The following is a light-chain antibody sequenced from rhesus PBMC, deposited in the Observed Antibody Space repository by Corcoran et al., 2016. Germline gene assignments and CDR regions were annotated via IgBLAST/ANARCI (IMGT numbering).Light chain of an antibody. Sequence: DIQMTQSPSSLSASVGDKVTITCRASQGISSWLAWYQQKPGKAPKLLIYAASSLQRGVPSRSSGSGAGTDYTLTISSLQPEDFATYYCQQGYNTPWTFGQGTKVEIK. J-gene: IGKJ1*01. V-gene: IGKV1-18*01. CDR3: QQGYNTPWT. CDR1: QGISSW. CDR2: AAS.